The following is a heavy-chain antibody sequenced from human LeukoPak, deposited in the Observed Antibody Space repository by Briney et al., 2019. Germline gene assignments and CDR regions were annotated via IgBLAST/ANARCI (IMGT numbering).Heavy chain of an antibody. CDR3: ARGSGYSYNNYYDY. Sequence: GRSLRLSCAASGFTFRCYAVHWVRQAPGKGLEWVSIISYDGNNQYYADSVRGRFTISRDNSQNTVSLQMNSLRAEDTAVYYCARGSGYSYNNYYDYWGQGSLVTVSS. D-gene: IGHD5-24*01. V-gene: IGHV3-30*04. CDR2: ISYDGNNQ. J-gene: IGHJ4*02. CDR1: GFTFRCYA.